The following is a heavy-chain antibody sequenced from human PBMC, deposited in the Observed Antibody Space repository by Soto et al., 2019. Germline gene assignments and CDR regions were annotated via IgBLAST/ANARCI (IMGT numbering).Heavy chain of an antibody. Sequence: SETLSLTCTVSGGSISSGGYYWSWIRQHPGKGLEWIGYIYYSGSTNYNPSLNSRVTISVDTSKNQFSLKLSSVTAADTAVYYCARYSNYDRGXXYWGQGTLVTVSS. CDR2: IYYSGST. D-gene: IGHD4-4*01. CDR3: ARYSNYDRGXXY. V-gene: IGHV4-31*03. J-gene: IGHJ4*02. CDR1: GGSISSGGYY.